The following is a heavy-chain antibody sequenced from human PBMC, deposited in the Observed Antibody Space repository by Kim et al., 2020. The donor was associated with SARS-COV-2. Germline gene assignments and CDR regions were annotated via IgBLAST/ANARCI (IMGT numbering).Heavy chain of an antibody. J-gene: IGHJ2*01. CDR2: IYPGDSDT. V-gene: IGHV5-51*01. D-gene: IGHD4-17*01. CDR1: GYSFTSYW. CDR3: ARTTTVADWYFDL. Sequence: GESLKISCKGSGYSFTSYWIGWVRQMPEKGLEWMGIIYPGDSDTRYSPSFQGQVTISADKSISTAYLQWSSLKASDTAMYYCARTTTVADWYFDLWGRGTLVTVSS.